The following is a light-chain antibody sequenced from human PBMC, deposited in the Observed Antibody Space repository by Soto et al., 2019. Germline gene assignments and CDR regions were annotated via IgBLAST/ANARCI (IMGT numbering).Light chain of an antibody. CDR3: HQFGRSPVT. V-gene: IGKV3-20*01. J-gene: IGKJ4*01. CDR1: ETLANTY. Sequence: EIVLTQSPGTLSASPGERAILSCRASETLANTYIAWYQQQPGQAPRFLISGESKRATGIPDRFRGGGSGTEFTLTISSLEPEDFAIYFCHQFGRSPVTFGGGTTVDI. CDR2: GES.